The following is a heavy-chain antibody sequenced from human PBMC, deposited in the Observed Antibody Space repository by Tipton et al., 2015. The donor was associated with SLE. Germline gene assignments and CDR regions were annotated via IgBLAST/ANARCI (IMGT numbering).Heavy chain of an antibody. Sequence: QLVQSGAEVKKPGASVKVSCKASGYTFIAYYLHWVRQAPGQGLEWMGWMNPNSGGTNYAQNLQGRVTMTRDTSISTAYMELSRLRSDDTAVYYCAREGYSGYDKGWFDPWGQGTLVTVSS. CDR1: GYTFIAYY. V-gene: IGHV1-2*02. D-gene: IGHD5-12*01. J-gene: IGHJ5*02. CDR2: MNPNSGGT. CDR3: AREGYSGYDKGWFDP.